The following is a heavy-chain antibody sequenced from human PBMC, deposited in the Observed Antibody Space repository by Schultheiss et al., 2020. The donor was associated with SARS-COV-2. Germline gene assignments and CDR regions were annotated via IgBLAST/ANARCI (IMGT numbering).Heavy chain of an antibody. J-gene: IGHJ4*02. D-gene: IGHD4-11*01. V-gene: IGHV3-23*01. CDR3: ARRHDYSGDY. Sequence: GGSLRLSCAASGFTFSSYSMNWVRQAPGKGLEWVSAISGSGGSTYYADSVKGRFTISRDNSKNTLYLQMNSLRAEDTAVYYCARRHDYSGDYWGQGTLVTVSS. CDR1: GFTFSSYS. CDR2: ISGSGGST.